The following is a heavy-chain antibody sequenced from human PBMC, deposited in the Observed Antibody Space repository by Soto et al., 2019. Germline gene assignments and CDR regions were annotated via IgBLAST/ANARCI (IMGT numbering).Heavy chain of an antibody. CDR3: AKGRSYYYYYGVDV. CDR1: GFTFSSYA. CDR2: ISGSGGST. V-gene: IGHV3-23*01. Sequence: PGGSRRLSCAASGFTFSSYAMSWVRQAPGKGLEWVSAISGSGGSTYYADSVKGRFTISRDNSKNTLYLQMNSLRAEDTAVYYCAKGRSYYYYYGVDVWGQGTTVTVSS. J-gene: IGHJ6*02.